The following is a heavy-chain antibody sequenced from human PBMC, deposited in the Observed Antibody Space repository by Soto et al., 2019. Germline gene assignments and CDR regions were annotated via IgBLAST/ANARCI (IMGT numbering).Heavy chain of an antibody. D-gene: IGHD2-21*02. CDR3: ARDGGDCGYRLTYYYYIGMDV. Sequence: ASVKVSCKASGYAICSYAMHWVRQETGQRKKRMKWINIGSGNTEYSQNFQNRITITRDTSASTVYMELSSLRSEDTAVYYCARDGGDCGYRLTYYYYIGMDVWGQGTTVTVSS. CDR2: INIGSGNT. J-gene: IGHJ6*02. CDR1: GYAICSYA. V-gene: IGHV1-3*04.